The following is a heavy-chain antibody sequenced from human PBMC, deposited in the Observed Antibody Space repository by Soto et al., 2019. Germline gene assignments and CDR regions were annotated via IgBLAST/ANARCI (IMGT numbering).Heavy chain of an antibody. Sequence: GGSPRLSCVASGFALTTYTMNWVRQAPGTGLEWVSSINGRSNYKYYSDSVKGRFTVSRDNAQNSLFLQMSRLGPEDTAVYYCVREDGVVGASSAFDSWGQGTLVTVSS. J-gene: IGHJ4*02. D-gene: IGHD1-26*01. V-gene: IGHV3-21*01. CDR3: VREDGVVGASSAFDS. CDR2: INGRSNYK. CDR1: GFALTTYT.